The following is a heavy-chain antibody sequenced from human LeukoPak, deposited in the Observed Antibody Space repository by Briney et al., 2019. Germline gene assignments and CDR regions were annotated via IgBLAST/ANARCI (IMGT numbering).Heavy chain of an antibody. J-gene: IGHJ4*02. V-gene: IGHV4-4*07. CDR1: GGSLTNYY. CDR3: ASQVAGFAHFGY. D-gene: IGHD2-15*01. Sequence: SETLSLTCTVSGGSLTNYYWNWIRHPAGKGLEWIGRIYPNGGTNYNPSLKSRLTMSVDTSKNQFSLKLNSVTAADTAVYYCASQVAGFAHFGYWGQGTLVTVSS. CDR2: IYPNGGT.